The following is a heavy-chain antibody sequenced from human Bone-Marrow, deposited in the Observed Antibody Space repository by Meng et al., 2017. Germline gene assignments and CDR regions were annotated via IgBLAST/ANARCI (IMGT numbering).Heavy chain of an antibody. D-gene: IGHD4-11*01. CDR2: INHSSST. J-gene: IGHJ4*02. Sequence: QGQLEQWGAGLLKPSETLSLTCDVSGGSFSGYYWSWIRQTPGKGLEWIGEINHSSSTNYNPSLEGRATISVDTSQNNLSLRLSSMTAADSAVYYYARGPTTMAHDFDYWGQGTLVTVSS. CDR3: ARGPTTMAHDFDY. V-gene: IGHV4-34*01. CDR1: GGSFSGYY.